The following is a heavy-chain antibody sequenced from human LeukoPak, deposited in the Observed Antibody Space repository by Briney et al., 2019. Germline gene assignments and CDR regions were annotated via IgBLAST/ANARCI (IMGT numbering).Heavy chain of an antibody. D-gene: IGHD1-26*01. CDR2: INPNSGGT. Sequence: ASVKVSCKASGYTFVKFGIAWVRQAPGQGLEWMGRINPNSGGTNYAQKFQGRVTMTRDTSISTAYMELSRLRSDDTAVYYCARVVRGAFDIWGQGTMVTVSS. V-gene: IGHV1-2*06. CDR3: ARVVRGAFDI. CDR1: GYTFVKFG. J-gene: IGHJ3*02.